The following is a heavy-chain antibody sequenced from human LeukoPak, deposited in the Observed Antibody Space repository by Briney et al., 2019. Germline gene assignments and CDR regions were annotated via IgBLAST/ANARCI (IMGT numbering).Heavy chain of an antibody. CDR2: IYPGDSDT. CDR1: GCRCKGCR. V-gene: IGHV5-51*01. D-gene: IGHD5-12*01. J-gene: IGHJ4*02. Sequence: GESLEMSWVESGCRCKGCRIGWVRQIQEKGLEWMGIIYPGDSDTRYSPSFQGQVTISADKSISTAYLQWSSLKASDTAMYYCARRNSGYDSWGQGTLVTVSS. CDR3: ARRNSGYDS.